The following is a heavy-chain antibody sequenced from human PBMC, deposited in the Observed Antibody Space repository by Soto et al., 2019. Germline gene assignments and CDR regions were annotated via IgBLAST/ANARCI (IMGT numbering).Heavy chain of an antibody. D-gene: IGHD6-19*01. Sequence: GESLKISCKGSGYSFTSYWVGWVRQMPGKGLEWMGIIYPGDSDTRYSPSFQGQVTISADKSISTAYLQWSSLKASDTAMYYCARQSSPYVAVSWFDPWGQGTLVTVSS. J-gene: IGHJ5*02. CDR1: GYSFTSYW. V-gene: IGHV5-51*01. CDR2: IYPGDSDT. CDR3: ARQSSPYVAVSWFDP.